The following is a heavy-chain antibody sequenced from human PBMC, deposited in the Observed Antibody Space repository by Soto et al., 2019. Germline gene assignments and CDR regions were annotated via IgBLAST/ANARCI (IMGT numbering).Heavy chain of an antibody. Sequence: GGSLRLSCAASGFTFSSYGMHWVRQAPGKGLEWVAVIWYDGSNKYYADSVKGRFTISRDNSKNTLYLQMNSLRAEDTAVYYCARGPTVVTSPVYYWGQGTLVTVSS. J-gene: IGHJ4*02. D-gene: IGHD4-17*01. CDR2: IWYDGSNK. V-gene: IGHV3-33*01. CDR1: GFTFSSYG. CDR3: ARGPTVVTSPVYY.